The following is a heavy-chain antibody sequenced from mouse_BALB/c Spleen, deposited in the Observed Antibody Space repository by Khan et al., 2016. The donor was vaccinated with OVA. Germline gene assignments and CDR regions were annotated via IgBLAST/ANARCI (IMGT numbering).Heavy chain of an antibody. V-gene: IGHV3-2*02. Sequence: EVELVESGPGLVKPSQSLSLTCTVTGYSITSGYGWNWIRQFPGNKLECMGYISYSGSTNYNPSLKTRISITRDTSKNQCFLQLNSVTTEDTATYYCARTARIKYWGQGTTLTVSS. J-gene: IGHJ2*01. CDR3: ARTARIKY. CDR1: GYSITSGYG. CDR2: ISYSGST. D-gene: IGHD1-2*01.